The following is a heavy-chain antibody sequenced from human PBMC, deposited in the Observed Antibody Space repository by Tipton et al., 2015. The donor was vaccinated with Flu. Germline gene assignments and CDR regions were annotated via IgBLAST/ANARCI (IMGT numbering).Heavy chain of an antibody. Sequence: QLVQSGGGLAKPGGSLRLSCAASGFTFSSYSMNWVRQAPGKGLEWVSSISSSSSYIYYADSVKGRFTISRDDAKNSLYLQMNSLRAEDTAVYYCARGLLWDVAGDDAFDIWGQGTMVTVSS. CDR1: GFTFSSYS. V-gene: IGHV3-21*01. J-gene: IGHJ3*02. CDR3: ARGLLWDVAGDDAFDI. D-gene: IGHD1-26*01. CDR2: ISSSSSYI.